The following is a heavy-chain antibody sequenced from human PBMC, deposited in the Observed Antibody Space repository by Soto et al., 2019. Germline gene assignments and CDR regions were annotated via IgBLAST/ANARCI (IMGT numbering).Heavy chain of an antibody. D-gene: IGHD3-22*01. J-gene: IGHJ4*02. CDR3: AREPYHYDSSGYYDY. CDR1: GDSTASGAYY. CDR2: IHYSGSN. V-gene: IGHV4-31*03. Sequence: QVQLQESGPGLVKPSQTLSLTCTVSGDSTASGAYYGNWIRQHPGKGLEWIGYIHYSGSNYHNPSLKSRVTMSVDTSKNQFSLKLSSVTAADTAVYYCAREPYHYDSSGYYDYWGQGTLVTVSS.